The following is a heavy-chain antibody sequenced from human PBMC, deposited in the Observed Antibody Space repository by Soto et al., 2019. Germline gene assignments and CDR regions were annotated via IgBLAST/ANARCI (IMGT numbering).Heavy chain of an antibody. D-gene: IGHD3-22*01. CDR2: IYYSGST. V-gene: IGHV4-31*03. Sequence: SETLSLTCTVSGGSISSGGYYWSWIRQHPGKGLEWIGYIYYSGSTYYNPSLKSRVTISVDTSKNQFSLKLSSVTAADTAVYYCARAPSYDSSGYYLYYFDYWGQGTLVTVSS. J-gene: IGHJ4*02. CDR1: GGSISSGGYY. CDR3: ARAPSYDSSGYYLYYFDY.